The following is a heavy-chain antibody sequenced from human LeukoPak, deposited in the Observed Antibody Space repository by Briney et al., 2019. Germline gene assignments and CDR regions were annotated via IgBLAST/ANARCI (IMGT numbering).Heavy chain of an antibody. CDR2: ISGSGGST. CDR3: AKDLYGYVSNWFDP. CDR1: GFTFSSYA. Sequence: PGGSLRLSCAASGFTFSSYAMIWVRQAPGKGLEWVSAISGSGGSTYYADSVKGRFTISRDNSKNTLYLQMNSLRAEDTAVYYCAKDLYGYVSNWFDPWGQGTLVTVSS. V-gene: IGHV3-23*01. D-gene: IGHD5-12*01. J-gene: IGHJ5*02.